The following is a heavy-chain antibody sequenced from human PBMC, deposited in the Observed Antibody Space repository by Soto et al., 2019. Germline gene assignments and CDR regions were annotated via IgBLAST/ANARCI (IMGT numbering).Heavy chain of an antibody. V-gene: IGHV1-18*01. D-gene: IGHD2-21*02. CDR3: VRGTFLGDTDTV. J-gene: IGHJ4*02. CDR2: IRPYNTEG. CDR1: DNSFAIYG. Sequence: QLQLVQSGAEVKRPGASVNVSCKASDNSFAIYGVSWVRQAPGRGFELMGWIRPYNTEGSYTQKLQGRVTMTTDTSTDTAYMELRSLRSDDTAVYFCVRGTFLGDTDTVWGQGTLVTVSS.